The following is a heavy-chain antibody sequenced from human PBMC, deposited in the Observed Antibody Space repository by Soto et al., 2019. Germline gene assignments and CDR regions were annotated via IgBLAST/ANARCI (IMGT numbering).Heavy chain of an antibody. Sequence: ASVKVSCKASGGTFSSYAISWVRQAPGQGLEWMGGIIPIFGTANYAQKFQGRVTITADESTSIAYMELSSLRSEDTAVYYCARDIVVVPAAIRHYYYYGMGVWGQGTTVTVSS. J-gene: IGHJ6*02. CDR3: ARDIVVVPAAIRHYYYYGMGV. CDR1: GGTFSSYA. D-gene: IGHD2-2*02. V-gene: IGHV1-69*13. CDR2: IIPIFGTA.